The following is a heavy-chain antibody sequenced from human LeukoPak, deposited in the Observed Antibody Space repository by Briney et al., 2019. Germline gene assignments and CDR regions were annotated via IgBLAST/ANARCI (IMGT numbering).Heavy chain of an antibody. J-gene: IGHJ6*02. CDR1: GFTFSSYW. CDR3: AREPHERIDYYGMDV. V-gene: IGHV3-21*01. D-gene: IGHD2-21*01. CDR2: ISSSSSYI. Sequence: GGSLRLSCAASGFTFSSYWMSWVRQAPGKGLEWVSSISSSSSYIYYADSVKGRFTISRDNAKNSLYLQMNSLRAEDTAVYYCAREPHERIDYYGMDVWGQGTTVTVSS.